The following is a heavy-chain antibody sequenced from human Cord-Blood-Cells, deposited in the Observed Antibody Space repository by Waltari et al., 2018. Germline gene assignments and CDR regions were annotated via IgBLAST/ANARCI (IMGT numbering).Heavy chain of an antibody. CDR2: INHSGST. V-gene: IGHV4-34*01. CDR1: GGSFSGYY. D-gene: IGHD2-21*01. J-gene: IGHJ3*02. CDR3: VRGNFGAIVVVIAIGPNAFDI. Sequence: QVQLQQWGAGLLKPSETLSLTCAVYGGSFSGYYWSWIRQPPGKGLEWIGEINHSGSTNNNPSLKSRVTISVDTSKNQFSLKLSSVTAADTAVYYCVRGNFGAIVVVIAIGPNAFDIWGQGTMVTVSS.